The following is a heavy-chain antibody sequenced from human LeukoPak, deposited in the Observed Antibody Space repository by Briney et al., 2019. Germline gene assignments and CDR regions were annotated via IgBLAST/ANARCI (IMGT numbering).Heavy chain of an antibody. J-gene: IGHJ5*02. CDR1: GYTFTSYG. CDR3: ATYGSGKWWFDP. D-gene: IGHD3-10*01. Sequence: ASVKVSCKASGYTFTSYGISWVRQAPGQGLEWMGWISAYNGNTNYAQKLQGRVAMTTDTSTSTAYMELRSLRSDDTAVYYCATYGSGKWWFDPWGQGTLVTVSS. V-gene: IGHV1-18*01. CDR2: ISAYNGNT.